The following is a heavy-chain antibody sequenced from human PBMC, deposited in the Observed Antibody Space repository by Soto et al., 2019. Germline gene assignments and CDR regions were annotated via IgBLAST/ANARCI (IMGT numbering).Heavy chain of an antibody. CDR2: INHSGST. J-gene: IGHJ6*02. CDR1: GGSFSGYY. V-gene: IGHV4-34*01. Sequence: SETLSLTCAVYGGSFSGYYWSWIRQPPGKGLEWIGEINHSGSTNYNPSLKSRVTISVDTSKNQFSLKLSSVTAADTAVCYCASPTHYDQYHYGMNVWGQGTTVTV. D-gene: IGHD3-3*01. CDR3: ASPTHYDQYHYGMNV.